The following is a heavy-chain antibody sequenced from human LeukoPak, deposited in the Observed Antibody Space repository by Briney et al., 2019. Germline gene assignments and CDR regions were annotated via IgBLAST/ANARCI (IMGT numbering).Heavy chain of an antibody. J-gene: IGHJ3*02. V-gene: IGHV3-30*04. Sequence: PGRSLSLSCVASGFTLSNYAMHWVRQAPGKGLEWVAVMSYDGSDKYYADSVKGRFTISRDNSKNTLCLQMNSLTAKDTAVYYCARDMFLRKGRVGATLIAFDIWGQGTMVTVSS. CDR2: MSYDGSDK. D-gene: IGHD1-26*01. CDR1: GFTLSNYA. CDR3: ARDMFLRKGRVGATLIAFDI.